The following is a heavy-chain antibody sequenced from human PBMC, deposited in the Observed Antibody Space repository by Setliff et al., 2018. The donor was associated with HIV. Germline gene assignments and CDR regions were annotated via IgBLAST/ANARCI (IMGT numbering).Heavy chain of an antibody. J-gene: IGHJ4*02. CDR1: GFTFSSYA. V-gene: IGHV3-23*01. Sequence: LRLSCAASGFTFSSYAMSWVRQTPGKGLEWVSFISSSAGSTYYSDSVKGRFTISRDNSKNMLYLQMNSLRADDTAVYYCVRAAAGLDIWSQGIRVTVSS. D-gene: IGHD6-25*01. CDR2: ISSSAGST. CDR3: VRAAAGLDI.